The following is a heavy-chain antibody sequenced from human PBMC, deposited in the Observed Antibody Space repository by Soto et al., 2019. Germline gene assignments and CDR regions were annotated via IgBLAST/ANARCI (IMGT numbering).Heavy chain of an antibody. CDR1: GGSISSGGYY. CDR3: ARGFYGSGRIDY. V-gene: IGHV4-30-4*08. CDR2: IYYSGST. Sequence: PSETLSLTCTVSGGSISSGGYYWSWIRQHPGKGLEWIGYIYYSGSTYYNPSLKSRVTISVDTSKNQFSLKLSSVTAADTAVYDGARGFYGSGRIDYWGQGTLVTVAS. J-gene: IGHJ4*02. D-gene: IGHD3-10*01.